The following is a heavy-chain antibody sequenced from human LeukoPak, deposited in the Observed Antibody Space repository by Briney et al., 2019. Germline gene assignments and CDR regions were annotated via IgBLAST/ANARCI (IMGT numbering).Heavy chain of an antibody. CDR2: INHSGST. D-gene: IGHD6-19*01. CDR1: GGSFSGYY. Sequence: PSETLSLTCAVSGGSFSGYYWSWIRQPPGKGLEWIGEINHSGSTNYYPSLKSRGTITVENTNNQFSLKQSSVIAADTAVLYYWRGAYSSAASAGCGQGTLVTAS. V-gene: IGHV4-34*01. CDR3: WRGAYSSAASAG. J-gene: IGHJ4*02.